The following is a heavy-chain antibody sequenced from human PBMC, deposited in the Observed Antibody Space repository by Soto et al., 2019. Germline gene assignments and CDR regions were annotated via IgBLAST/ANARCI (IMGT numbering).Heavy chain of an antibody. J-gene: IGHJ4*02. Sequence: SETLSLTCTVSGGSISSGGYYWSWIRQHPGKGLEWIGYIYYSGSTYYNPSLKSRVTISVDTSKNQFSLKLSSVTAADTAVYYCARVGGYSYGYNACFDYWGQGTLVTVSS. CDR3: ARVGGYSYGYNACFDY. CDR2: IYYSGST. V-gene: IGHV4-31*03. CDR1: GGSISSGGYY. D-gene: IGHD5-18*01.